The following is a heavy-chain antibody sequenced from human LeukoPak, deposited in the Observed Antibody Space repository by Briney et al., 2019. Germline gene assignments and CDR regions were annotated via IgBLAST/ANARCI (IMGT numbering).Heavy chain of an antibody. V-gene: IGHV3-23*01. Sequence: GGSLRLSCAASGFTFSSYAMSWVRQAPGKGLEWVSSICGSGGSTYYADSVKGRFTISRDNSKNTLYLQMNSLRGDDTAVYYCGNLGVVNYGRGQLDHWGQGTLVTVSS. CDR1: GFTFSSYA. D-gene: IGHD2-21*01. CDR3: GNLGVVNYGRGQLDH. J-gene: IGHJ4*02. CDR2: ICGSGGST.